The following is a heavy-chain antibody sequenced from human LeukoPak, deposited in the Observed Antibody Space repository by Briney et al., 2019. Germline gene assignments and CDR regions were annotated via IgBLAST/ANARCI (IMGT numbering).Heavy chain of an antibody. CDR1: GGSISSSSYY. V-gene: IGHV4-39*01. Sequence: SETLSLTCTVSGGSISSSSYYWGWIRQPPGKGLEWIGSIYYSGSTYYNPSLKSRVTISVDTSKNQFSLKLSSVTAADTAVYYCARQLLWFGESDDYWGQGTLVTVSS. J-gene: IGHJ4*02. D-gene: IGHD3-10*01. CDR3: ARQLLWFGESDDY. CDR2: IYYSGST.